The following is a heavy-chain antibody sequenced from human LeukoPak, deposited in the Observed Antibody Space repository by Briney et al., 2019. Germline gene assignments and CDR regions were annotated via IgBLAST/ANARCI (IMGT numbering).Heavy chain of an antibody. Sequence: GGSLRLSCAASGFTFSSYEMNWVRQPPGKGLEWVSYINSSGSTIYNPDSVSGRSTIPRDNAKNSKYLQMNSVRAEGMAVYYCAREESLLEQSCFGFWGQGNLVTVSS. J-gene: IGHJ4*02. CDR3: AREESLLEQSCFGF. CDR1: GFTFSSYE. V-gene: IGHV3-48*03. D-gene: IGHD6-19*01. CDR2: INSSGSTI.